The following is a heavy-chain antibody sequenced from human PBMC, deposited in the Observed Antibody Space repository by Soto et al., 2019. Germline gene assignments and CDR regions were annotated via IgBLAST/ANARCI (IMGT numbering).Heavy chain of an antibody. J-gene: IGHJ6*03. Sequence: GGSLRLSCAASGFTFSSYWMSWVRQAPGKGLEWVANIKQDGSEKYYVDSVKGRFTISRDNAKNSLYLQMNSLRAEDTAVYYCARARVYSYGPYYYYYMDVWGKGTTVTVSS. CDR3: ARARVYSYGPYYYYYMDV. V-gene: IGHV3-7*01. CDR1: GFTFSSYW. CDR2: IKQDGSEK. D-gene: IGHD5-18*01.